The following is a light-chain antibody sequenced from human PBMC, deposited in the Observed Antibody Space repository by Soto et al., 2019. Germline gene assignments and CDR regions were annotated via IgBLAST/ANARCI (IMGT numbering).Light chain of an antibody. J-gene: IGKJ1*01. Sequence: EIVLTQSPGALSLSPGERATLSCRASQSLSSNYLAWYQQKPGQAPRLLIYGVSNRVTGISDRFSGSGSGTDFTLTISRLEPEDFAVYYCHQYGSSPRTFGQGTKVEIK. CDR1: QSLSSNY. CDR3: HQYGSSPRT. CDR2: GVS. V-gene: IGKV3-20*01.